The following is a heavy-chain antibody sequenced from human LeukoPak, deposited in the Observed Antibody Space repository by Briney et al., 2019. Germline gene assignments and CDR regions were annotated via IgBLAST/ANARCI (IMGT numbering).Heavy chain of an antibody. CDR3: VSKGRGIGY. CDR1: GFTFTSYG. D-gene: IGHD3-10*01. Sequence: GGSLRLSCAASGFTFTSYGMHWVRQAPGKGLEWVAFIRHDGNRKYYAHSFRGRFTISRDNSKNSVYLQLTSLRPEDTAMYYCVSKGRGIGYWGQGDLVTVSS. V-gene: IGHV3-30*02. J-gene: IGHJ4*02. CDR2: IRHDGNRK.